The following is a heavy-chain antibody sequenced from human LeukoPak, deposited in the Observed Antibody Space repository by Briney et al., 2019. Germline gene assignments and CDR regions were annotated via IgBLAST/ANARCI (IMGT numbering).Heavy chain of an antibody. CDR2: ISAYNGNT. Sequence: ASVKVSCKASGYTFTSYDISWVRQAPGQGLEWMGWISAYNGNTNYAQKLQGRVTMTTDTSTSTAYMELRSLRSDDTAVYYCARDQTVTYYYDSSGYWGQGTLVTVSS. CDR1: GYTFTSYD. J-gene: IGHJ4*02. CDR3: ARDQTVTYYYDSSGY. D-gene: IGHD3-22*01. V-gene: IGHV1-18*01.